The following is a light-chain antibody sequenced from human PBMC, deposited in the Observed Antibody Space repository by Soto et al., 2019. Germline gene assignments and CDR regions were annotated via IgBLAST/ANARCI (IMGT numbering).Light chain of an antibody. CDR2: EVS. J-gene: IGLJ7*01. V-gene: IGLV2-14*01. CDR3: SSYASSTTVL. CDR1: SSDIGGYNF. Sequence: QSALTQPASVSGSPGQSITISCTGASSDIGGYNFVSWYQQVPAKAPKLIIYEVSNRPSGVSNRFSGSKSGNTASLIISGLQAEDEADYYCSSYASSTTVLFGGGTQLTVL.